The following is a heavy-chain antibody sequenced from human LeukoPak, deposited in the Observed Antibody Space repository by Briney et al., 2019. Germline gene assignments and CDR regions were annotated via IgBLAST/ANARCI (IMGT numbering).Heavy chain of an antibody. J-gene: IGHJ4*02. V-gene: IGHV3-15*01. CDR3: TTDYYDSRNFDY. CDR1: GFTFSNAW. Sequence: PGGPLRLSCAASGFTFSNAWMSWVRQAPGKGLEWVGRIKSKTDGGTTDYAAPVKGRFTISRDDSKNTLYLQMNSLKTEDTAVYYCTTDYYDSRNFDYWGQGTLVTVSS. D-gene: IGHD3-22*01. CDR2: IKSKTDGGTT.